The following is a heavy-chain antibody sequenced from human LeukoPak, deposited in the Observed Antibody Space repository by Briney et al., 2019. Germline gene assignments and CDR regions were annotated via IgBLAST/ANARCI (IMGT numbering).Heavy chain of an antibody. CDR2: FDPEDGET. J-gene: IGHJ4*02. CDR1: GYTLTELS. D-gene: IGHD1-26*01. Sequence: ASVKVSCKGSGYTLTELSMHWVRQAPGKGLEWMGGFDPEDGETIYAQKFQGRVTMTEDTSTDTAYMELSSLRSEDTAVYYCATEIVSGSYYAFDYWGQGTLVTVSS. CDR3: ATEIVSGSYYAFDY. V-gene: IGHV1-24*01.